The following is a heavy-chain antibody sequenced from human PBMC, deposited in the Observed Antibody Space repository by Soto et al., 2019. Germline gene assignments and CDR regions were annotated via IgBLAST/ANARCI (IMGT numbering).Heavy chain of an antibody. Sequence: ASVKVSCKASGGTFSRHAIAWVRQAPGQGLEWMGGISPTFGTATYAPKFQGRVAISADRSSNTAYMELSSLRLQDTAVYYCASERSAQYFDSWGQGTVVTV. CDR3: ASERSAQYFDS. D-gene: IGHD1-26*01. CDR2: ISPTFGTA. J-gene: IGHJ4*02. V-gene: IGHV1-69*06. CDR1: GGTFSRHA.